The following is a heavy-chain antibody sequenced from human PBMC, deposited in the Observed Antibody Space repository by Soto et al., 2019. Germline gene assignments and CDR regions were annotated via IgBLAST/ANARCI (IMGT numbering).Heavy chain of an antibody. Sequence: QLQLVQSGAEVERPGASVRVSCKAYGYAFSKYGISWIRQAPGQGLEWMGWIRPDNGDTNYAQKFQGRVTMTTDTSSNTAYMELRSLRSDDTAVYYCATSYDSGFDPWGQGTRVSVSS. CDR2: IRPDNGDT. J-gene: IGHJ5*02. D-gene: IGHD5-12*01. CDR1: GYAFSKYG. V-gene: IGHV1-18*04. CDR3: ATSYDSGFDP.